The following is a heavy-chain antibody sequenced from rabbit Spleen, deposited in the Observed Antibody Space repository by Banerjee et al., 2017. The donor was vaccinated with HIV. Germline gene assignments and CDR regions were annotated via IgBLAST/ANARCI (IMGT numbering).Heavy chain of an antibody. J-gene: IGHJ6*01. V-gene: IGHV1S45*01. D-gene: IGHD1-1*01. CDR3: ARDTSTSFSTYGMDL. CDR2: IAAGVSFTT. CDR1: GFSFSDRDV. Sequence: QEQLVESGGGLVKPEGSLTLTCKASGFSFSDRDVMCWVRQPPGKGPEWIACIAAGVSFTTYYATWAKGRFTISKTSSTTVTLQMTSLTAADTATYFCARDTSTSFSTYGMDLWGPGTLVTVS.